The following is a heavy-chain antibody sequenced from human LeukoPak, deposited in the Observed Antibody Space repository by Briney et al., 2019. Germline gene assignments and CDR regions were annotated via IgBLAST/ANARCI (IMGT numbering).Heavy chain of an antibody. D-gene: IGHD3-3*01. CDR2: IYTSGST. CDR1: GGSISSGSYY. J-gene: IGHJ4*02. V-gene: IGHV4-61*02. CDR3: ARDSSVTYYDFWSGYSVLDY. Sequence: SETLSLTCTVSGGSISSGSYYWSWIRQPAGKGLEWIGRIYTSGSTNYNPSLKSRVTISVDTSKNQFSLKLSSVTAADTAVYYCARDSSVTYYDFWSGYSVLDYWGQGTLVTVSS.